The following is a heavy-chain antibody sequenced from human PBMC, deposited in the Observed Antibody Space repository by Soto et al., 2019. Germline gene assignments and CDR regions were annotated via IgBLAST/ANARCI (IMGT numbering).Heavy chain of an antibody. CDR3: AKLERRFRWFDP. CDR1: GGSFSGYY. V-gene: IGHV4-34*01. J-gene: IGHJ5*02. CDR2: INHSGSI. D-gene: IGHD1-1*01. Sequence: QVQLQQWGAGLLKPSETLSLTCAVYGGSFSGYYWSWIRQPPGKGLEWIGEINHSGSINYNPSLKSRVTISVDTSKNQFSLKLSSVTAADTAVYYCAKLERRFRWFDPWGQGTLVTVSS.